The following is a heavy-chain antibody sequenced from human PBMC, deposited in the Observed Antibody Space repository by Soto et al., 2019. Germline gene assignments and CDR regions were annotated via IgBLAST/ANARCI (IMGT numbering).Heavy chain of an antibody. V-gene: IGHV3-15*07. CDR2: IKSQTDGGTT. CDR3: PPHNFYDTSGHVDY. Sequence: EVQLVESGGGLVKPGGSLRLSCAASGFTFSNAWMNWVRQAPGKGLEWVGRIKSQTDGGTTSYAAPVKGRFTISRDDSKNTLYLQMNSLKAEDTAVYYCPPHNFYDTSGHVDYWGQGTLVTVSS. J-gene: IGHJ4*02. D-gene: IGHD3-22*01. CDR1: GFTFSNAW.